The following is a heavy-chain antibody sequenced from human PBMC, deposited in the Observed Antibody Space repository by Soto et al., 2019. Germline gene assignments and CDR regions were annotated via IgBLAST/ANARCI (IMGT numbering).Heavy chain of an antibody. CDR1: GDSISNSGNY. J-gene: IGHJ4*02. V-gene: IGHV4-39*01. Sequence: ASETLSLTCSVSGDSISNSGNYFFCIRRPPWKGLELIGTMDYSGDTSYNPSLRSRVTISADTSKNQFSLSLSSVSVADTAVYYCARRPPLYASESSRFDIWGQGALVTVSS. D-gene: IGHD3-10*01. CDR3: ARRPPLYASESSRFDI. CDR2: MDYSGDT.